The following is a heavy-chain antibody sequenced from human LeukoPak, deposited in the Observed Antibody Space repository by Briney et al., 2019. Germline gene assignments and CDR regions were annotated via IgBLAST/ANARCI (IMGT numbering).Heavy chain of an antibody. J-gene: IGHJ3*01. CDR2: IGGSGGST. D-gene: IGHD5-24*01. Sequence: GGSLRLSCVASGFTFAGYTMNWVRQAPGKGLVWVSGIGGSGGSTFYADSVKGRFTISRDNSKNTVHLQINSLRAEDTALYYCAKDLGQRWLQSDAFDFWGQGTMVTVSS. CDR1: GFTFAGYT. CDR3: AKDLGQRWLQSDAFDF. V-gene: IGHV3-23*01.